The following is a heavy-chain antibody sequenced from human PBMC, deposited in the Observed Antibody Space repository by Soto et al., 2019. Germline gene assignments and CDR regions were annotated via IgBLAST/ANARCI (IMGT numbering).Heavy chain of an antibody. CDR2: IIPIFGTA. CDR1: GGTFSSYA. V-gene: IGHV1-69*06. Sequence: SVKVSCKASGGTFSSYAIRWVRQAPGQGLEWMGGIIPIFGTANYAQKFRGRVTITADKSTSTAYMELSSLRSEDTAVYYCARTRGYSGYDRDFRFDYWGQGAMVTVSS. CDR3: ARTRGYSGYDRDFRFDY. D-gene: IGHD5-12*01. J-gene: IGHJ4*02.